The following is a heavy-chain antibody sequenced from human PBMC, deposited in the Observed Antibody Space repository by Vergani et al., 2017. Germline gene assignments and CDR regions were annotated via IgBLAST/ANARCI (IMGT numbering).Heavy chain of an antibody. CDR1: GYTFTGYY. D-gene: IGHD5-18*01. J-gene: IGHJ5*02. Sequence: QVKLVQSGAEVTKPGASVKVSCKASGYTFTGYYMHWVRQAPGQGLEWMGWIKPNSGGTNYAQKFQARVTMTRDTSISTAYMELSRLRSDDTAVYYCARALGYSYGYNWFDPWGQGTLVTVAS. CDR3: ARALGYSYGYNWFDP. V-gene: IGHV1-2*02. CDR2: IKPNSGGT.